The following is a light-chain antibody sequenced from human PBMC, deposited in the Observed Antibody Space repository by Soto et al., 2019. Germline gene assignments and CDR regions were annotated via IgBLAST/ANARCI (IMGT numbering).Light chain of an antibody. V-gene: IGLV1-44*01. CDR2: SNN. J-gene: IGLJ1*01. CDR1: SSNIGSNT. CDR3: AAWDDSLGGV. Sequence: QAVVTQPPSASGTPGQRVTISCSGSSSNIGSNTVNWYQQLPGTAPKLLIYSNNQRPSGVSDRFSGSKSGTSASLAISGLQSEDEADYYCAAWDDSLGGVFGTGTKLTVL.